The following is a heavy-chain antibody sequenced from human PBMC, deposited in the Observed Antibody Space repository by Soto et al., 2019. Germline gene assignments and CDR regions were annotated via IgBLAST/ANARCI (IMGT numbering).Heavy chain of an antibody. Sequence: QPGGSLRLSCAASGFTFSSYAMSWVRQAPGKGLEWVSAISGSGGSTYYADSVKGRFTISRDNSKNTLYLQMNSLRAEDTAVYYCAKALIPLYYYDSSGSPDCFDYWGQGTLVTVSS. V-gene: IGHV3-23*01. CDR1: GFTFSSYA. J-gene: IGHJ4*02. CDR3: AKALIPLYYYDSSGSPDCFDY. D-gene: IGHD3-22*01. CDR2: ISGSGGST.